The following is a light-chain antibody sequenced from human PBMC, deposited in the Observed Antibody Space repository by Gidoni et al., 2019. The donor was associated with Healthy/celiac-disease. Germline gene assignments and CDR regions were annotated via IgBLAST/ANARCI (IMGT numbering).Light chain of an antibody. V-gene: IGKV1-33*01. CDR3: QQYDNLPIT. J-gene: IGKJ5*01. CDR2: DAS. CDR1: QDISNY. Sequence: DIQMSKSPSSLSASVGDRVTITCQASQDISNYLNWYQQKPGKAPKLLIYDASNLETGVPSRFSGSGSGTDFTFTISSLQPEDIATYYCQQYDNLPITFXXXTRLEIK.